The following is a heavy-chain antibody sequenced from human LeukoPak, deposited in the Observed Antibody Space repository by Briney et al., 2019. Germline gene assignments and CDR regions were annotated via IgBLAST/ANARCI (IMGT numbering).Heavy chain of an antibody. CDR1: GFTFSSNA. Sequence: PGGSLRLSCAASGFTFSSNAMSWVRQAPGKGLEWVSAISGSGGSTYYADSVKGRFTISRDNSKNTLYLQMNSLRAEDTAVYYCAKVPTPYLTYYYYGMDVWGQGTTVTVSS. CDR3: AKVPTPYLTYYYYGMDV. CDR2: ISGSGGST. J-gene: IGHJ6*02. V-gene: IGHV3-23*01. D-gene: IGHD2-2*02.